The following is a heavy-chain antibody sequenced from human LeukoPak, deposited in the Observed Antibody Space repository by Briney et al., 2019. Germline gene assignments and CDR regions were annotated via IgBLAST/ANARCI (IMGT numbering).Heavy chain of an antibody. CDR1: GFTFSTYA. J-gene: IGHJ4*02. Sequence: GGSLRLSCAASGFTFSTYAMHWVRQAPGRGLEWVAVILYDGSNQYYADSVKGRFTISRDNSRNTLYLQMNSLKVEDTAVYYCARDFRDYRDYVAYFDSWGQGTLVTVSS. D-gene: IGHD4-17*01. CDR2: ILYDGSNQ. CDR3: ARDFRDYRDYVAYFDS. V-gene: IGHV3-30-3*01.